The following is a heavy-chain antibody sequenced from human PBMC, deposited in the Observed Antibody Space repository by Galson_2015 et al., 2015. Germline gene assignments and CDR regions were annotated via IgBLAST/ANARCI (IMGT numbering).Heavy chain of an antibody. Sequence: SLRLSCAASRFTFNNYAMSWVRQAPGKGLEWVSTIRDNGFTEYYADSVKGRFTISRDNSKSTLYLQMNSLRADDTAVYYCAKDSYGSGTYGPDYWGQGTLVTVSS. CDR2: IRDNGFTE. D-gene: IGHD3-10*01. V-gene: IGHV3-23*01. J-gene: IGHJ4*02. CDR1: RFTFNNYA. CDR3: AKDSYGSGTYGPDY.